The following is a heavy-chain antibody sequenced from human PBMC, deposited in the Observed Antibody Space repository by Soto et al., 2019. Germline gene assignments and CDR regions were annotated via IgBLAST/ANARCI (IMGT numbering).Heavy chain of an antibody. CDR2: ISTDNGGT. J-gene: IGHJ1*01. CDR1: GYTFTSHG. V-gene: IGHV1-18*01. Sequence: QVQLVQSRGEVKEPGASVKVSCKASGYTFTSHGISWMRLAPGQGLEWMGWISTDNGGTNYAPRLQGRDTMTTDTSTSTAYMELRSLRSDVTAIDWCARDISYGSGTAYGYWGQGTLVTVSS. D-gene: IGHD3-10*01. CDR3: ARDISYGSGTAYGY.